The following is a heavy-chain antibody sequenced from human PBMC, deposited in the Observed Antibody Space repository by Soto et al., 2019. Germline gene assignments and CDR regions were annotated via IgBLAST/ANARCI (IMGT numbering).Heavy chain of an antibody. V-gene: IGHV4-59*01. CDR3: ARSVGQFFDY. CDR2: IYYSGST. Sequence: PSETLSLTCTVSGGSISSYYWSWIRQPPGKGLEWIGYIYYSGSTNYNPSLKSRVTISVDTSKNQFSLKLSSVTAADTAVYYCARSVGQFFDYWGQGTLVTVSS. J-gene: IGHJ4*02. CDR1: GGSISSYY.